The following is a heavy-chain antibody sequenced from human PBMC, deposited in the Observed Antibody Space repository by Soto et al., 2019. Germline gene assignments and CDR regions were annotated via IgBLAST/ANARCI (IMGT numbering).Heavy chain of an antibody. D-gene: IGHD6-19*01. Sequence: GASVKVSCKASGYTFTSYAMHWVRQAPGQRLEWMGWINAGNGNTKYSQKFQGRVTITRDTSASTAYMELNSLRAEDTAVYYCAKKLVSGGWYYFDYWGKGTLVTVSS. J-gene: IGHJ4*02. V-gene: IGHV1-3*01. CDR1: GYTFTSYA. CDR3: AKKLVSGGWYYFDY. CDR2: INAGNGNT.